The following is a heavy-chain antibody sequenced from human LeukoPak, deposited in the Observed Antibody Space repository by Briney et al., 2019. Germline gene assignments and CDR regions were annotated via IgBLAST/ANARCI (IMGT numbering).Heavy chain of an antibody. V-gene: IGHV4-61*10. CDR2: LYYSGST. CDR3: ARVVSNGVRAAFDI. J-gene: IGHJ3*02. Sequence: PSETLSLTCTVSGDSISSGDYYWSWIRQPAGKGLEWIGYLYYSGSTYYNPSLKSRVTISLDTSKNQVSLKLSSVTAADTAVYYCARVVSNGVRAAFDIWGQGTMITVSS. CDR1: GDSISSGDYY. D-gene: IGHD2-8*01.